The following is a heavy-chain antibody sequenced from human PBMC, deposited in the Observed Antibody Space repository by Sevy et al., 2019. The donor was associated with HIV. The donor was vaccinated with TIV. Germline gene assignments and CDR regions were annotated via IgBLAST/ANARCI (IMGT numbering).Heavy chain of an antibody. CDR3: ASDMWGSYDY. D-gene: IGHD1-26*01. J-gene: IGHJ4*02. Sequence: GGSLRLSCAVSGFTFSDHYVDWVRQAPGRGLEWVGRSRSKADRDSTEYAASVKGRFTISTDDSKNSRYLQMNSLKTEDTAVYYCASDMWGSYDYWGQGTQVTVSS. CDR1: GFTFSDHY. CDR2: SRSKADRDST. V-gene: IGHV3-72*01.